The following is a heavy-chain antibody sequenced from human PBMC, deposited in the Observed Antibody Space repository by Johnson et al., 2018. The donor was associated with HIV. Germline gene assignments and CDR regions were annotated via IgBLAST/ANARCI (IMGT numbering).Heavy chain of an antibody. CDR3: AREGEGRAFDI. V-gene: IGHV3-30*04. Sequence: QVQLVESGGGVVQPGGSLRLSCAASGFTFSSYAMHWVRQAPGKGLEWVAVISYDGSNKYYADSVKGRFTISRDNSKNTLYLQMNSLRAEDTAVYYCAREGEGRAFDIWGQGTMVTVSS. CDR1: GFTFSSYA. J-gene: IGHJ3*02. CDR2: ISYDGSNK. D-gene: IGHD2-21*01.